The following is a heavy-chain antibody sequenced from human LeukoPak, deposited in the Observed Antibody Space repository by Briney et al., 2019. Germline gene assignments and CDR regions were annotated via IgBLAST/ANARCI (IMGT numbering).Heavy chain of an antibody. CDR2: ISYDGSNK. CDR3: ANGARRGIAAAGHHSVSPGY. J-gene: IGHJ4*02. D-gene: IGHD6-13*01. CDR1: GFTFSSYA. V-gene: IGHV3-30*04. Sequence: PGRSLRLSCAASGFTFSSYAMHWVRQAPGKGLEWVAVISYDGSNKYYADSVKGRFTISRDNSKNTLYLQMNSLRAEDTAVYYCANGARRGIAAAGHHSVSPGYWGQGTLVTVSS.